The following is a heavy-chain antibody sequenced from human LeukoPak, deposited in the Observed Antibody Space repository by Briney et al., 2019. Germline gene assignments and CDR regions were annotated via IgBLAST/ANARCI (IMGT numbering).Heavy chain of an antibody. CDR2: IRSKADSYAT. CDR3: TPSLYDILTGSDY. Sequence: GGSLRLSCAASGFTFSGSAMHWVRQASGKGLEWVGRIRSKADSYATAYAASVKGRFTISRDDSRNTAYLQMNSLKTEDTAVYYCTPSLYDILTGSDYWGQGTLVTVSS. CDR1: GFTFSGSA. J-gene: IGHJ4*02. D-gene: IGHD3-9*01. V-gene: IGHV3-73*01.